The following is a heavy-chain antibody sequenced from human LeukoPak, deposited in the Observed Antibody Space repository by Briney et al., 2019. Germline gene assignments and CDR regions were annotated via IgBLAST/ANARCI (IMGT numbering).Heavy chain of an antibody. J-gene: IGHJ4*02. D-gene: IGHD1-26*01. Sequence: ASVKVSCKASGYTFTSYGISWVRQAPGQGLEWMGWISAYNGNTNYAQKLQGRVTMSTDTSTSTAYMELRSLRSDDTAVYYCARFGLYSGSYWAFDYWGQGTLVTVSS. CDR1: GYTFTSYG. CDR3: ARFGLYSGSYWAFDY. V-gene: IGHV1-18*01. CDR2: ISAYNGNT.